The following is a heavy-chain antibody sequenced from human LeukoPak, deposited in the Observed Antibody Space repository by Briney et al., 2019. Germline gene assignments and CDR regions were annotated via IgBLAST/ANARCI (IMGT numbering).Heavy chain of an antibody. J-gene: IGHJ4*02. D-gene: IGHD3-10*01. V-gene: IGHV4-59*08. Sequence: SETLSLTCTVSGASMSRYYWSWIRQSPGKGLEWIGYIYYSGTTKYNPSLQSRVAISLETSKNQFSLRLISVTAADTAVYYCGRLNDMSMVTVDHWGQGTLVTVSS. CDR2: IYYSGTT. CDR3: GRLNDMSMVTVDH. CDR1: GASMSRYY.